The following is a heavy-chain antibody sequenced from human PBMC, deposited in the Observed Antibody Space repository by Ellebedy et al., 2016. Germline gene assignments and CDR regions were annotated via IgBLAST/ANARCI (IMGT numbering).Heavy chain of an antibody. J-gene: IGHJ4*02. CDR1: GFTFSDYY. V-gene: IGHV3-11*01. CDR2: IGPSGTNI. CDR3: ARGKEAQLATFY. Sequence: GGSLRLSXAASGFTFSDYYMSWIRQAPGKGLEWVSYIGPSGTNIYYPDSMKGRFTISRDNAKNSLYLQMNSLRAEDTAVYYCARGKEAQLATFYWGQGTLVTVSS. D-gene: IGHD6-6*01.